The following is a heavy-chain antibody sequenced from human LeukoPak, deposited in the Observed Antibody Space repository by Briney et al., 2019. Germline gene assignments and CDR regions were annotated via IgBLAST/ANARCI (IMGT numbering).Heavy chain of an antibody. D-gene: IGHD3-22*01. V-gene: IGHV3-48*03. J-gene: IGHJ3*02. CDR2: ISSSGSTI. Sequence: GGSLRLSCAASGFTFSSYEMNWVRQAPGKGLEWFSYISSSGSTIYYADSVKGRFTISRDNAKNSLYLQMNSLRAEDTAVYYCARGGQPPNYYETPRCAFDIWGQGTMVTVSS. CDR1: GFTFSSYE. CDR3: ARGGQPPNYYETPRCAFDI.